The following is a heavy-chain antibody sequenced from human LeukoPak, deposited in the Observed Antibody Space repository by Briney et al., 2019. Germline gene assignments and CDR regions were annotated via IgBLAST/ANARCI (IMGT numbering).Heavy chain of an antibody. CDR2: IRYDGSNK. J-gene: IGHJ4*02. CDR1: GFTFSSYG. V-gene: IGHV3-30*02. D-gene: IGHD5-18*01. Sequence: GRSLRLPCAASGFTFSSYGMHWVRQAPGKGLEWVAFIRYDGSNKYYADSVKGRFTISRDNSKNTLYLQMNSLRAEDTAVYYCAKDSTDTAMVMDYWGQGTLVTVSS. CDR3: AKDSTDTAMVMDY.